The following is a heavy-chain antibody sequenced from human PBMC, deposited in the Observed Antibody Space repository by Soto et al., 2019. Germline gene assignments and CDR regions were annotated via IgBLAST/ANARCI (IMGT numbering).Heavy chain of an antibody. Sequence: GESLKISCKGSGYNFTSYWISWVRRMPGKGLEWMGRIDPSDSYTNYSPSFQGHVTISADKSISTAYLQWSSLKASGTAMYYCARYQRIAGHYYYGMDVWGQGTTVTVSS. CDR3: ARYQRIAGHYYYGMDV. CDR1: GYNFTSYW. V-gene: IGHV5-10-1*01. J-gene: IGHJ6*02. D-gene: IGHD6-13*01. CDR2: IDPSDSYT.